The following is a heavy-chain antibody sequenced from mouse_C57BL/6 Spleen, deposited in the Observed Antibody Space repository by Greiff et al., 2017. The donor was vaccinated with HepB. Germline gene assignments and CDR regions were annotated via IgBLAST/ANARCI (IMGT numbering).Heavy chain of an antibody. CDR1: GYTFTDYY. CDR2: INPYNGGT. J-gene: IGHJ3*01. Sequence: VQLQQSGPVLVKPGASVKMSCKASGYTFTDYYMNWVKQSHGKSLEWIGVINPYNGGTSYNQKFKGKATLTVHKSSSTAYMELNRLTSADSAVYYCARRDCYCVAYWGQGTLVTVSA. V-gene: IGHV1-19*01. CDR3: ARRDCYCVAY. D-gene: IGHD2-3*01.